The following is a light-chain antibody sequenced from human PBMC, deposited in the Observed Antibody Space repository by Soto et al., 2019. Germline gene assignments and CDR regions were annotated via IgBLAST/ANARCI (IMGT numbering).Light chain of an antibody. V-gene: IGLV2-14*01. CDR2: EVS. CDR1: SSDVGGYDY. CDR3: SSYSISTAYL. Sequence: QSVLTQPASVSVSPGQSSTISCTGTSSDVGGYDYVSWYQLHPGKAPKLMVFEVSNRPSGASYRFSGSKSGNTASLTTSGLQAEDEADYFCSSYSISTAYLFGTGTKVTVL. J-gene: IGLJ1*01.